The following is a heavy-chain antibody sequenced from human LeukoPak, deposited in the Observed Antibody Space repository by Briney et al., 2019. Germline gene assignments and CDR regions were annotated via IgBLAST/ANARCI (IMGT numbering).Heavy chain of an antibody. Sequence: SVKVSCKASGGTFSSYAISWVRQAPGQGLEWMGGIIPIFGTANYAQKFQGRVTITADESTSTAYMELSSLRSEDTAVYYCARGLGPWEYIQLTGAFDYWGQGTLVTVSS. CDR1: GGTFSSYA. CDR2: IIPIFGTA. CDR3: ARGLGPWEYIQLTGAFDY. J-gene: IGHJ4*02. V-gene: IGHV1-69*13. D-gene: IGHD1-26*01.